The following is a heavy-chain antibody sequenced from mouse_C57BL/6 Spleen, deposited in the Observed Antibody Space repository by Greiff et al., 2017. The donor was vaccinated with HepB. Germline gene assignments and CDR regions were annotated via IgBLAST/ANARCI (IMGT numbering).Heavy chain of an antibody. D-gene: IGHD1-1*01. CDR3: ARDYGSWGFAY. V-gene: IGHV1-82*01. Sequence: QVQLQQSGPELVKPGASVKISCKASGYAFSSSWMNWVKQRPGKGLEWIGRIYPGDGDTNYNGKFKGKATLTADKSSSTAYMQLSSLTSEDSAVYFCARDYGSWGFAYWGQGTLVTVSA. J-gene: IGHJ3*01. CDR1: GYAFSSSW. CDR2: IYPGDGDT.